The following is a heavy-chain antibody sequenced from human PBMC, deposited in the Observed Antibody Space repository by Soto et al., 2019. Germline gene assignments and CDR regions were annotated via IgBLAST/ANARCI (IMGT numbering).Heavy chain of an antibody. CDR3: ARGVVPAANEEYYFDY. CDR1: GDTFSSYA. V-gene: IGHV1-69*01. Sequence: QVQLVQSGAEVKKPGSSVKVSCKASGDTFSSYAISWVRQAPGQGLEWMGGIIPIFGTANYAQKFQGRVTITADESTSTAYMDLSNLRSEDTAVYYCARGVVPAANEEYYFDYWGQGTLVTVSS. J-gene: IGHJ4*02. D-gene: IGHD2-2*01. CDR2: IIPIFGTA.